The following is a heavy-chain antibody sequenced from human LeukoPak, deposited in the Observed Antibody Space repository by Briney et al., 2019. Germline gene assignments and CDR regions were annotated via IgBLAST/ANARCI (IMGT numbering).Heavy chain of an antibody. D-gene: IGHD2-21*02. V-gene: IGHV4-34*01. CDR2: INLGGST. J-gene: IGHJ4*02. Sequence: SESLSLTWAVYGGSFSGSYWSWIRQPPGKGLEWIGEINLGGSTNYNPSLKSRVPISVDTSKIQFSLKLSSVTAADTAVYCCAREAYCGGDCYSGPRYWGRGTLVTVSS. CDR1: GGSFSGSY. CDR3: AREAYCGGDCYSGPRY.